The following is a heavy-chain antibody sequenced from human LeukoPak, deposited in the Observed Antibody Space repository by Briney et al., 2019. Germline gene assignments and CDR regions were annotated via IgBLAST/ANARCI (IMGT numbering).Heavy chain of an antibody. CDR1: GFNFGSNS. D-gene: IGHD3-10*01. CDR3: VRSFTMARGPPLADF. J-gene: IGHJ4*02. Sequence: GGSLRLSCAASGFNFGSNSMNWVRQAPGKGLELVSCISSSTSYIYYADSVKGRFTISRDNAKNSLFLQMNSLRAEDTAVYYCVRSFTMARGPPLADFWGQGTLVTVSS. CDR2: ISSSTSYI. V-gene: IGHV3-21*01.